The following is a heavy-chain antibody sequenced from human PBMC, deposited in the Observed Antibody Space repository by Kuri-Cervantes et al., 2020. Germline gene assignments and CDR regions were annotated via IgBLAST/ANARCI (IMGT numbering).Heavy chain of an antibody. J-gene: IGHJ6*03. CDR3: ARVSAAQEFHYYYYYYMDV. V-gene: IGHV1-58*01. CDR2: IVVGSGNT. Sequence: SVKVSCKASGFTFTSSAVQWVRQARGQRLEWIGWIVVGSGNTNYAQKFQERVTITRDMSTSTAYMELSSLRSEDTAVYYCARVSAAQEFHYYYYYYMDVWGKGTTVTVSS. D-gene: IGHD3-10*01. CDR1: GFTFTSSA.